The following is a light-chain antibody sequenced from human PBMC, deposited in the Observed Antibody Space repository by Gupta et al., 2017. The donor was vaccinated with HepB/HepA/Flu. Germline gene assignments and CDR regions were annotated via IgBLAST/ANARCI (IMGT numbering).Light chain of an antibody. CDR2: DAS. V-gene: IGKV1-33*01. J-gene: IGKJ5*01. Sequence: QMTQSPSSLSASVGDRVTITCQASQDISNYLNWYQQKPGKAPKLLIYDASNLETGVPSRFSGSGSGTGFTFTISSLQPEDIATYYCQQYDNLPITFGQGTRLEIK. CDR3: QQYDNLPIT. CDR1: QDISNY.